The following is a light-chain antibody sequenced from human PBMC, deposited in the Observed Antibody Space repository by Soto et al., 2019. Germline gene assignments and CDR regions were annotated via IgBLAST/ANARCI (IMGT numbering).Light chain of an antibody. CDR1: QSVSIN. Sequence: EIVMTQSPPTLSVSPGERATLSCRASQSVSINLAWYQQKPGQAPRLLIYGASTRATGIPARFSGSGSGTEFTLTISSLQSADFAVYYCQQYNNWPPPWTFGQGTKVEI. V-gene: IGKV3-15*01. J-gene: IGKJ1*01. CDR2: GAS. CDR3: QQYNNWPPPWT.